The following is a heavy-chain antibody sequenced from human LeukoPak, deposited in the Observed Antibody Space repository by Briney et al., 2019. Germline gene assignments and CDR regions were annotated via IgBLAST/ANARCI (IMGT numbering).Heavy chain of an antibody. V-gene: IGHV3-64*01. CDR2: IRSDGSST. J-gene: IGHJ4*02. CDR1: GFSFSAYI. CDR3: TRRYGGHSGWAGYHDS. Sequence: GGSLRLSCVASGFSFSAYIMHWVRQAPGKGLEYVSAIRSDGSSTFYPNSVKGRFTISRDNSKSTLYLQMGSLRAEDTAVYYCTRRYGGHSGWAGYHDSWGQGTLVIVSS. D-gene: IGHD6-19*01.